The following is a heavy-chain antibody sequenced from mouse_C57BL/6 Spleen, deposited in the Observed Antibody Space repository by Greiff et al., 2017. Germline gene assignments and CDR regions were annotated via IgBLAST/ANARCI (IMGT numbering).Heavy chain of an antibody. D-gene: IGHD2-3*01. J-gene: IGHJ4*01. CDR2: ISAGGSYT. CDR1: GFTFSSYA. V-gene: IGHV5-4*03. CDR3: ARGPPIYEGYPPMAY. Sequence: EVKLVESGGGLVKPGGSLKLSCAASGFTFSSYAMSWVRQTPEKRLEWVATISAGGSYTYYPDNVKGRFTISRDNAKNNLYLQMSHLKSEDTAMYYCARGPPIYEGYPPMAYWGQGTSVTVSS.